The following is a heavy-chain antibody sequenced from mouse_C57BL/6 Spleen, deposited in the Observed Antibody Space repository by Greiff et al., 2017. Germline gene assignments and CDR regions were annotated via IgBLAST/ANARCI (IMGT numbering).Heavy chain of an antibody. Sequence: EVKLQESGGDLVKPGGSLKLSCAASGFTFSSYGMSWVRQTPDKRLEWVATISSGGSYTYYPDSVKGRFTISRDNAKNTLYLQMSSLKSEDTAMYYCARHYGSSYWYFDVWGTGTTVTVSS. V-gene: IGHV5-6*01. J-gene: IGHJ1*03. CDR2: ISSGGSYT. CDR3: ARHYGSSYWYFDV. CDR1: GFTFSSYG. D-gene: IGHD1-1*01.